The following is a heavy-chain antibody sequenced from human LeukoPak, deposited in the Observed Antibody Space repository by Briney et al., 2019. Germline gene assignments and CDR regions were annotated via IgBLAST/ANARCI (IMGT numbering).Heavy chain of an antibody. J-gene: IGHJ4*02. D-gene: IGHD5-18*01. CDR2: IRGSGGST. CDR3: ARPQGGRQLWLHFDY. V-gene: IGHV3-23*01. CDR1: GFTFSTYS. Sequence: GGSLRLSCAASGFTFSTYSMSWVRQAPGKGLESVSAIRGSGGSTYYADSAKGRFTISRDASKNTLYLQVNSLRAEDTAVYYCARPQGGRQLWLHFDYWGWGTLVTVSS.